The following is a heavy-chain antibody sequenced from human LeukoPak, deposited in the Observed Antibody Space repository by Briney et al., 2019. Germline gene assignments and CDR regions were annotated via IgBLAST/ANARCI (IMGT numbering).Heavy chain of an antibody. CDR3: ARDYTGYFP. CDR1: GFTLSSYW. D-gene: IGHD3-9*01. Sequence: PGGSLRLSCEASGFTLSSYWMSWVRQAPGKGLEWVANIKTDGSEKYYVDSVKGRFTISRDNAKNSLYLQMNSLRAEDTAVYYCARDYTGYFPWGQGTLVTVSS. V-gene: IGHV3-7*03. J-gene: IGHJ5*02. CDR2: IKTDGSEK.